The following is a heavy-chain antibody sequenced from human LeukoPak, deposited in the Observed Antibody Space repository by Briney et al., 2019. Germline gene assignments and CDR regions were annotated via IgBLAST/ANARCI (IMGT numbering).Heavy chain of an antibody. Sequence: GASVKVSCKASGYTFTGYYIHWLRQAPGQGLEWMGCINPNSGGTNYAQKFQGRVTMTRDTSITTAYMELSKLRSDDTAVYYCARCTYYYGSRSCSPFDYWGQGTLVTVSS. D-gene: IGHD3-10*01. J-gene: IGHJ4*02. CDR3: ARCTYYYGSRSCSPFDY. CDR2: INPNSGGT. V-gene: IGHV1-2*02. CDR1: GYTFTGYY.